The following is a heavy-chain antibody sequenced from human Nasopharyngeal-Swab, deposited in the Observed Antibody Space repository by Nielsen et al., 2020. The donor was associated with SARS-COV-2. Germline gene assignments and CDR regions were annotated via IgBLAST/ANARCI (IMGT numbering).Heavy chain of an antibody. J-gene: IGHJ4*02. Sequence: GGSLRLSCAASGFTFSSYDMHWVRQATGKGLEWVPAIGTAGDTYYPGSAKGRFTISRENAKNSLYLQMNSLRAEDTAVYYCASGTVTLLHYWGQGTLVTVSS. CDR1: GFTFSSYD. CDR2: IGTAGDT. V-gene: IGHV3-13*01. CDR3: ASGTVTLLHY. D-gene: IGHD4-23*01.